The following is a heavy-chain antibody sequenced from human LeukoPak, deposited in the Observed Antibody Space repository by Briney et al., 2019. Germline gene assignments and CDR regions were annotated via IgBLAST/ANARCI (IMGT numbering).Heavy chain of an antibody. J-gene: IGHJ6*03. Sequence: SETLSLTCTVSGGSISSYYWSWIRQPAGKGLEWIGRIYTSGSTNYNPSLKSRVTISVDTSKNQFSLKLSSVTAADTAVYYCARGQNCSSTSCYSYYYYMDVWGKGPRSPSP. CDR1: GGSISSYY. V-gene: IGHV4-4*07. CDR3: ARGQNCSSTSCYSYYYYMDV. D-gene: IGHD2-2*01. CDR2: IYTSGST.